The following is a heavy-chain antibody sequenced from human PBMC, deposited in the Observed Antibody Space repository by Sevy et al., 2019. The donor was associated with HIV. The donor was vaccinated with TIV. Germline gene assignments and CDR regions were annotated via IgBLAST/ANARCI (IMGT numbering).Heavy chain of an antibody. D-gene: IGHD5-12*01. CDR2: IKSKADGGTT. CDR1: GFTFSNAW. CDR3: TTDPRWLRLSDYYYGMDV. V-gene: IGHV3-15*01. Sequence: GGSLRLSCAASGFTFSNAWMSWVRQAPGKGLEWVGRIKSKADGGTTDYAAPVKGRFTISRGDSKNTLYLQMNSLKTEDTAVYYCTTDPRWLRLSDYYYGMDVWGQGTTVTVSS. J-gene: IGHJ6*02.